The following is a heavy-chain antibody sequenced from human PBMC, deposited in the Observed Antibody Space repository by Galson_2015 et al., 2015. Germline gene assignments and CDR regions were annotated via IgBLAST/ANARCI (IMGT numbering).Heavy chain of an antibody. J-gene: IGHJ4*02. Sequence: SLRLSCAASGFTFSSYAMHWVRQAPGKGLEWVAVISYDGSSKFYADSVKGRFTISRDNSKNTLYLQMNSLRPEDTAVYYCARVGGDIAARTWGYFDYWGQGTLVTVSS. V-gene: IGHV3-30-3*01. D-gene: IGHD6-6*01. CDR1: GFTFSSYA. CDR2: ISYDGSSK. CDR3: ARVGGDIAARTWGYFDY.